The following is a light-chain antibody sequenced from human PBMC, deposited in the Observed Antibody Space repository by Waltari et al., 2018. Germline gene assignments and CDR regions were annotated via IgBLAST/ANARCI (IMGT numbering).Light chain of an antibody. Sequence: QSVLTPPPSESGTPGQRVTISCSGSSSNIGSNYVYWYQQPPGPAPKLLIYRNNQRPSGVPDRFSGSKSGTSASLAISGLRSEDEADYYCAAWDDSLSGHVVFGGGTKLTVL. J-gene: IGLJ2*01. CDR3: AAWDDSLSGHVV. CDR1: SSNIGSNY. CDR2: RNN. V-gene: IGLV1-47*01.